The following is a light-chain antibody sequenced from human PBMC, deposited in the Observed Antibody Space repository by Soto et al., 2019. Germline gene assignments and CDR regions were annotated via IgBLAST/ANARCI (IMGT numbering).Light chain of an antibody. CDR3: QQYGSSPPHT. CDR1: RSFASSY. J-gene: IGKJ2*01. CDR2: AAS. Sequence: EVVLAQSPGTLSLSPGERATLSCRASRSFASSYLAWYQQKPGQAPRLLIFAASIRATGVSDRFSGSGSGTDFTIIISRQEAEDSAVYYCQQYGSSPPHTFGPGTKVEIK. V-gene: IGKV3-20*01.